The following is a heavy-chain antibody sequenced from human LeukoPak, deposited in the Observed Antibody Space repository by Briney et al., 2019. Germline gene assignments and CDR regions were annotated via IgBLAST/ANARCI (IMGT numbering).Heavy chain of an antibody. D-gene: IGHD6-19*01. CDR2: IYSSGST. CDR3: ARGSRDSRGWYHFDY. CDR1: GGSISSGSYY. V-gene: IGHV4-61*02. Sequence: PSETLSLTCTVSGGSISSGSYYWSWSRQPAGKGLEWIGRIYSSGSTIYNPSLESRVTMSVDTSRNQFSLNLSSVTAADTAVYYLARGSRDSRGWYHFDYWGQGTLVTVSS. J-gene: IGHJ4*02.